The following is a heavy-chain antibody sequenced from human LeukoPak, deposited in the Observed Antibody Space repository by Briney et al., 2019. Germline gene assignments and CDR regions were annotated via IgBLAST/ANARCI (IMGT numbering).Heavy chain of an antibody. CDR3: AKALRGSGWYEG. CDR1: GLTFTNYA. V-gene: IGHV3-23*01. Sequence: GRSLRLSWAASGLTFTNYAMSCVSQAPGKWLEWVSALSGSGTKTYYADSVKGRFSISRDNYKNALYLQMNSLRAEDTAVYYCAKALRGSGWYEGWGQGTLVTVSS. CDR2: LSGSGTKT. D-gene: IGHD6-19*01. J-gene: IGHJ4*02.